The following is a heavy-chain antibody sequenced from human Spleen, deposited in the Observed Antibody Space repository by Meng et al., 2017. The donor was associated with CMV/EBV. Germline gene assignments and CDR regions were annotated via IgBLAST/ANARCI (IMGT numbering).Heavy chain of an antibody. CDR3: ARGGRVTLFGMMTTHKSINWFDP. D-gene: IGHD3-3*01. CDR2: INANGGGS. CDR1: Y. J-gene: IGHJ5*02. Sequence: YIHWVRQAPGQGLEWMGVINANGGGSNYAQEFQGSLTMTADTSAGTVYMHLNSLRSEDTAIYYCARGGRVTLFGMMTTHKSINWFDPWGQGTLVTVSS. V-gene: IGHV1-46*01.